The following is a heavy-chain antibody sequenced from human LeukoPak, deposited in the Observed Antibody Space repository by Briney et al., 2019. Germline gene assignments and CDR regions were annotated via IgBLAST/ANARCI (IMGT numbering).Heavy chain of an antibody. Sequence: GGTLRLSCAVSGFTFSSYGMSWVRQAPGKGLEWVSGINWNGGSTGYADSVKGRFTISRDNAKNSLYLQMNSLRAEDTALYYCARDETLLWFGELDYWGQGTLVTVSS. CDR1: GFTFSSYG. CDR3: ARDETLLWFGELDY. CDR2: INWNGGST. D-gene: IGHD3-10*01. V-gene: IGHV3-20*04. J-gene: IGHJ4*02.